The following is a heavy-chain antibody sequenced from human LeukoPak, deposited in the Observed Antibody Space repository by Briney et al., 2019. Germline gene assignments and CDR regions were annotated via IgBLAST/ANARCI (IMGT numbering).Heavy chain of an antibody. V-gene: IGHV3-30*04. Sequence: GRSLRLSCAASGFTFSSYAMHWVRQAPGKGLEWVAVISYDGSNKYYADSVKGRFTISRDNSKNTLYLQMNSLKTEDTAVYYCTTDLKSEYWGQGTLVTVSS. J-gene: IGHJ4*02. CDR3: TTDLKSEY. CDR1: GFTFSSYA. CDR2: ISYDGSNK. D-gene: IGHD1-14*01.